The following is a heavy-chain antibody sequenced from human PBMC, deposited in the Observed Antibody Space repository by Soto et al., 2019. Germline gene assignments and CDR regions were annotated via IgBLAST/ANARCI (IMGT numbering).Heavy chain of an antibody. Sequence: SETLSLTCSASGAALNSGNYYWSWIRQGPGKGLEWIGHIYVTGAVDYNPSLRDRITISQDTSERQFSLNLRLVTAADTAVYYCARLRIATNNYKWFDPWGQGTLVTVSS. CDR3: ARLRIATNNYKWFDP. J-gene: IGHJ5*02. CDR2: IYVTGAV. CDR1: GAALNSGNYY. D-gene: IGHD2-21*01. V-gene: IGHV4-31*03.